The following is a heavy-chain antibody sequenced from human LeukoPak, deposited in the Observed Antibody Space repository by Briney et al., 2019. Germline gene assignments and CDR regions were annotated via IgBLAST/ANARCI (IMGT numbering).Heavy chain of an antibody. D-gene: IGHD6-19*01. Sequence: GGSLRLSCAASGFTISSYAIHWVRQAPGKGLEWVAVISYDGSNKYYADSVKGRFTISRDNSKNTLYLQMNSLRAEDTAVYYCARDVSSSGWSYYYYYGMDVWGQGTTVTVSS. V-gene: IGHV3-30-3*01. CDR2: ISYDGSNK. CDR1: GFTISSYA. CDR3: ARDVSSSGWSYYYYYGMDV. J-gene: IGHJ6*02.